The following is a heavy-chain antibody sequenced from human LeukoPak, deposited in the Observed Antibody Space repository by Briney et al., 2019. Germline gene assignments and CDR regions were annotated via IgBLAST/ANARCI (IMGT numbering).Heavy chain of an antibody. D-gene: IGHD6-6*01. Sequence: PSETLSLTCAVYGGSFSGYYWSWIRQPPGKGLEWIGEINRSGSTNYNPSLKSRVTISVDTSKNQFSLKLSSVTAADTAVYYCARVRKQLVRGGYNWFDPWGQGTLVTVSS. J-gene: IGHJ5*02. CDR1: GGSFSGYY. V-gene: IGHV4-34*01. CDR2: INRSGST. CDR3: ARVRKQLVRGGYNWFDP.